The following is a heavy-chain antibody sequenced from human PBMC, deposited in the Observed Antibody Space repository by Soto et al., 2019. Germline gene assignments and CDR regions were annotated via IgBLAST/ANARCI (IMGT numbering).Heavy chain of an antibody. J-gene: IGHJ4*02. CDR3: AHFDWFIDY. D-gene: IGHD3-9*01. CDR2: ISGSGAST. V-gene: IGHV3-23*01. Sequence: PGGSLRLSCAASEFTFSNYAMSWVRQAPGKGLEWVSAISGSGASTYYADSVKGRFTISRDNSKNTLYLQMNSLRAEDTAVYYCAHFDWFIDYWGQGTLVTVSS. CDR1: EFTFSNYA.